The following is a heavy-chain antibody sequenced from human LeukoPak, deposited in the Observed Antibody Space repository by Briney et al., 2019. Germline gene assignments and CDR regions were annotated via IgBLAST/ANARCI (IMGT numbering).Heavy chain of an antibody. J-gene: IGHJ4*02. Sequence: SETLSLTCTVSGGSINTPNYYWGWIRQTPGKGLEWIGFIFYSGTTNYNPSLKSRVTISVDTSKNQFSLKLSSVTAADTAVYYCARGGWNKFDYWGQGTLVTVSS. CDR2: IFYSGTT. CDR3: ARGGWNKFDY. D-gene: IGHD3-22*01. CDR1: GGSINTPNYY. V-gene: IGHV4-61*01.